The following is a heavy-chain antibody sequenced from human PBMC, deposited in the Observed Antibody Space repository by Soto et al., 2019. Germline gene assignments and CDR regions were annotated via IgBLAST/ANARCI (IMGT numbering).Heavy chain of an antibody. CDR3: AKFNTPGVAATQFQGY. CDR2: ISGSGGST. Sequence: EVQLLESGGGLVQPGGSLRLSCAASGFTFSSYAMSWVRQAPGKGLEWVSAISGSGGSTYYADSVKGRFTISRDNSKNTLYLQMNSLRAEDTAVYYCAKFNTPGVAATQFQGYWGQGTLVTVSS. J-gene: IGHJ4*02. D-gene: IGHD2-15*01. CDR1: GFTFSSYA. V-gene: IGHV3-23*01.